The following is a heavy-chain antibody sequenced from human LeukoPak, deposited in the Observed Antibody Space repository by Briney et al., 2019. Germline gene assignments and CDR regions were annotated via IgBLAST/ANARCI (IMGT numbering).Heavy chain of an antibody. Sequence: SETLSLTCTVSGGSISSTTYYWAWIRQPPVKGLEWIGSINYSGVTYYNPSLKSRVTISVDTSKNQSSLKLSSVTAADTAVYYCARHGYSSGWYVGYWGQGTLVTVSS. CDR1: GGSISSTTYY. V-gene: IGHV4-39*01. CDR3: ARHGYSSGWYVGY. J-gene: IGHJ4*02. CDR2: INYSGVT. D-gene: IGHD6-19*01.